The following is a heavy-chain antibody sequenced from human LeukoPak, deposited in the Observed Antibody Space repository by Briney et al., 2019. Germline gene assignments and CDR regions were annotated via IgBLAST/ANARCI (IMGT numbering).Heavy chain of an antibody. Sequence: GGSLRLSCAASGFIVSNYAMSWVRQAPGKGLEWVSGISDSGGKTDSADSVKGRFTISRDNSKGKVYLQMNSLRAEDTAVYYCVARAGGFRHFDYWGQGTLVTVSS. CDR3: VARAGGFRHFDY. CDR2: ISDSGGKT. D-gene: IGHD3-10*01. CDR1: GFIVSNYA. J-gene: IGHJ4*02. V-gene: IGHV3-23*01.